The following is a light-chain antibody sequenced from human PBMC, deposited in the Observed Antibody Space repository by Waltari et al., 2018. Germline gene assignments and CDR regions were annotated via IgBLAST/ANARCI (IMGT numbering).Light chain of an antibody. CDR3: NSCTTSSTWV. V-gene: IGLV2-14*01. Sequence: QSALTQPASVSGSPGQSITISCTGTSSDVGFCNFVSWYQHHPCKAPNLIIYEVKNRPSGVSHRFCGSKSGNTASLTISGLQAEDEADYYCNSCTTSSTWVFGGGTKLTVL. CDR2: EVK. CDR1: SSDVGFCNF. J-gene: IGLJ3*02.